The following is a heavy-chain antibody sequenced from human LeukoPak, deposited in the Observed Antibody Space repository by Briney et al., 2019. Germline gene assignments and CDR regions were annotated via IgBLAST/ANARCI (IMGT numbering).Heavy chain of an antibody. CDR3: ARDGYSSSSERFDP. Sequence: PSETLSLTCTVSGGSISSYYWSWIRQAPGKGLEWIGYIYYSGSTNYNPSLKSRVTISVDTSKNQFSLKLSSVTAADTAVYYCARDGYSSSSERFDPWGQGTLVTVSS. J-gene: IGHJ5*02. CDR2: IYYSGST. V-gene: IGHV4-59*01. CDR1: GGSISSYY. D-gene: IGHD6-6*01.